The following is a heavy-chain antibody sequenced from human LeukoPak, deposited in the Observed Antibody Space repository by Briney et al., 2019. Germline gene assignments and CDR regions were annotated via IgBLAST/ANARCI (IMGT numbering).Heavy chain of an antibody. D-gene: IGHD3-22*01. CDR3: ARYYDGSGYLDAFDI. CDR1: GYTFTSYY. J-gene: IGHJ3*02. Sequence: ASVKVSCKASGYTFTSYYMHWVRQAPGQGLEWMGIINPIGGSTSYAQNFQGRVTMTRDTSTSTVYMELSSLRSEDTAVYYCARYYDGSGYLDAFDIWGQGTTVIVSS. V-gene: IGHV1-46*01. CDR2: INPIGGST.